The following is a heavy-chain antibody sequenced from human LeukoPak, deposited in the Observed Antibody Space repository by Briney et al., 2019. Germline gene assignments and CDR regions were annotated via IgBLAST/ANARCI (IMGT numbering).Heavy chain of an antibody. CDR1: GFIFSSYV. CDR2: IGTRGGDI. V-gene: IGHV3-23*01. CDR3: ARDPNWGSGY. J-gene: IGHJ4*02. Sequence: PGGSLRLSCAASGFIFSSYVMIWVRQAPGKGLEWVSIIGTRGGDIHYADSVKGRFSISRDNSKNTLSLQMNSLRVDDTAVYYCARDPNWGSGYWGQGTLVTVSS. D-gene: IGHD7-27*01.